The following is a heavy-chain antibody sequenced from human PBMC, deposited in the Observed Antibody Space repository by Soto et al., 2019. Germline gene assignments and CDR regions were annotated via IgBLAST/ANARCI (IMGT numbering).Heavy chain of an antibody. CDR3: AIFFFQAEDGIRDVRSVSAFLLNRSSDL. CDR2: ISSSSSYI. J-gene: IGHJ2*01. V-gene: IGHV3-21*01. Sequence: GKGLEWVSSISSSSSYIYYADSVKGRFTISRDNATNPLYLQLNSLRAEDTAVYYCAIFFFQAEDGIRDVRSVSAFLLNRSSDL. D-gene: IGHD3-10*02.